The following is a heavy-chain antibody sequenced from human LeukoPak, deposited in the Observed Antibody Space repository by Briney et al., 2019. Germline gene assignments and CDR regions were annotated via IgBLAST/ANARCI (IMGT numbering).Heavy chain of an antibody. CDR1: GYTFTNYD. V-gene: IGHV7-4-1*02. D-gene: IGHD2/OR15-2a*01. CDR3: ARVGPLWAFYYYMDV. J-gene: IGHJ6*03. Sequence: ASVKVSCKASGYTFTNYDLNWVRQAPGQGLEWMGWINTNTGNPTYAQGFTGRFVFSLDTSVSTAYLQISSLKAEDTAVYYCARVGPLWAFYYYMDVWGKGTTITVSS. CDR2: INTNTGNP.